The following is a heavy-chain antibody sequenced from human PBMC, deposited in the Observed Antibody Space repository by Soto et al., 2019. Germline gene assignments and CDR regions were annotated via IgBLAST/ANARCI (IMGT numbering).Heavy chain of an antibody. J-gene: IGHJ6*02. CDR1: GYTFTSYG. V-gene: IGHV1-18*01. CDR2: ISAYNGNT. D-gene: IGHD3-10*01. CDR3: ARDIYGSGSYYTLNYYYGMDV. Sequence: ASVKVSCKASGYTFTSYGISWVRQAPGQGLEWMGWISAYNGNTNYAQKLQGRVTMTTDTSTSTAYMELRSLRSDDTAVYYCARDIYGSGSYYTLNYYYGMDVWGQGTTVTVSS.